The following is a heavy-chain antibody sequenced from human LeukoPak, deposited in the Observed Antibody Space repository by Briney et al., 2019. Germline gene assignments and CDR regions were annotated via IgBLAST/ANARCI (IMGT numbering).Heavy chain of an antibody. CDR2: INPRSGST. CDR3: ASSEYDRSGNGAFDI. Sequence: GASVKVSCKASGYSFISYYIHWVRQAPGQGLAWMGIINPRSGSTNYAQRIQGRVTMTRDTSTSTVYMELSSLRSEDTAVYYCASSEYDRSGNGAFDIWGQGTMVTVSS. J-gene: IGHJ3*02. CDR1: GYSFISYY. V-gene: IGHV1-46*01. D-gene: IGHD3-22*01.